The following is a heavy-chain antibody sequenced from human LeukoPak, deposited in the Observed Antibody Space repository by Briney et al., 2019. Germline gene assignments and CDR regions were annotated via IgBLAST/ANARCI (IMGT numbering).Heavy chain of an antibody. Sequence: ASVKVSCKASGYTFTSYDINWVRQATGQGLEWMGWMNPNSGNTESAQKFQGRVTITRNTSISTAYMELSSLRSEDTAVYYCARAYGSGKGWFDPWGQGTLVTVSS. J-gene: IGHJ5*02. CDR3: ARAYGSGKGWFDP. V-gene: IGHV1-8*03. CDR1: GYTFTSYD. CDR2: MNPNSGNT. D-gene: IGHD3-10*01.